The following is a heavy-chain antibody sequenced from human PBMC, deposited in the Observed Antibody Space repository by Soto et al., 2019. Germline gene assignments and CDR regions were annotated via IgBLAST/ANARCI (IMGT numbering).Heavy chain of an antibody. CDR3: TTGDRIAAPYYYYMDV. D-gene: IGHD6-6*01. Sequence: EVQLVESGGGLVKPGGSLRLSCAASGFTFSNAWMSWVRQSPGKGLEWVGRIKSKTDGGTTDYAAPVKGRFTISRDDSKNTLYLQMNSLKTEDTDVYYCTTGDRIAAPYYYYMDVWGKGTTVTVSS. CDR2: IKSKTDGGTT. CDR1: GFTFSNAW. J-gene: IGHJ6*03. V-gene: IGHV3-15*01.